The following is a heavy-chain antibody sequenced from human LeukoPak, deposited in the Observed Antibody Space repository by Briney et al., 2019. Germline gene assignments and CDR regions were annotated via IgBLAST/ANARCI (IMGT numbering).Heavy chain of an antibody. D-gene: IGHD4-23*01. CDR2: INPRGGST. V-gene: IGHV1-46*01. J-gene: IGHJ4*02. CDR3: ARATVVMFYFNY. CDR1: GYTFTGYY. Sequence: ASVKVSCKASGYTFTGYYMHWVRQAPGQGLEWMGIINPRGGSTSYAQKFQDRVTMTGDTSTSTVYMELSSLRSEDTAVYYCARATVVMFYFNYWGQGTLVTVSS.